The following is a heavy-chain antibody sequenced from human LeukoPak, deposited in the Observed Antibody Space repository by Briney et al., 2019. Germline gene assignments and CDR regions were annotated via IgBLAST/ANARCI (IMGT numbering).Heavy chain of an antibody. CDR3: ARGIHDFWSLQRGYYYYMDV. CDR2: IYYSGST. CDR1: GGSFSGYY. Sequence: SETLSLTCAVYGGSFSGYYWSWIRQPPGKGLEWIGYIYYSGSTYYNPSLKSRVTISVDTSKNQFSLKLSSVTAADTAVYYCARGIHDFWSLQRGYYYYMDVWGKGTTVTVSS. J-gene: IGHJ6*03. V-gene: IGHV4-30-4*08. D-gene: IGHD3-3*01.